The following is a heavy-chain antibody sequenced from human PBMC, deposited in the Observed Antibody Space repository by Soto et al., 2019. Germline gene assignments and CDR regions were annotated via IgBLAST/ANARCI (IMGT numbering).Heavy chain of an antibody. CDR2: INHLETT. D-gene: IGHD3-10*01. V-gene: IGHV4-30-2*01. J-gene: IGHJ4*02. CDR1: GASITYGAYS. Sequence: SETLSLTCTVSGASITYGAYSWSWIRQTPGKGLEWIGYINHLETTFYNPSFESRLTLSIDRTKNQFSLNLKSMSAADRAVYFCARGGGFDSFDYWGQGILVTV. CDR3: ARGGGFDSFDY.